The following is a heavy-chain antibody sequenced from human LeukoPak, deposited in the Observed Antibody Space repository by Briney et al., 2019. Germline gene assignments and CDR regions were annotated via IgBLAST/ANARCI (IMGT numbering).Heavy chain of an antibody. V-gene: IGHV4-59*08. CDR3: ARLDYSNYGPNWFDP. Sequence: SETLSLTCTVSGGSISSYYWSWIRQPPGKGQEWIGYIYYSGSTNYNPSLKSRVTISVDTSKNQFSLKLSSVTAADTAVYYCARLDYSNYGPNWFDPWGQGTLVTVSS. D-gene: IGHD4-11*01. CDR2: IYYSGST. CDR1: GGSISSYY. J-gene: IGHJ5*02.